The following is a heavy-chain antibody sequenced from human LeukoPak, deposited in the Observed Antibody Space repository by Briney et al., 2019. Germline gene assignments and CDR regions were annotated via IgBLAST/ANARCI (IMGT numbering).Heavy chain of an antibody. V-gene: IGHV3-48*03. D-gene: IGHD4-17*01. CDR3: ARVEGLRGRAFDI. Sequence: PGGSLRLSCAASGFTFSNYEMNWVRQAPGKGLEWVSHISISGSPIYYRDSVKGRFTISRDNAKNSLYLQMNSLRPEDTAVYYCARVEGLRGRAFDIWGQGTMVTVPS. J-gene: IGHJ3*02. CDR1: GFTFSNYE. CDR2: ISISGSPI.